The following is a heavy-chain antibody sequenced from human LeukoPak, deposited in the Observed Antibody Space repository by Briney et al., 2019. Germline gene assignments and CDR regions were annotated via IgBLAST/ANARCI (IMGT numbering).Heavy chain of an antibody. Sequence: GGSLRLSCSASGFTFSSYWMSWVRQTTGKGLECVAKIREDGNEKFYVDSVKGRFTISRDNAKNSVYLQMNSLRVEDTAVYFCARDYIGGWNDPWGQGTLVTVSS. CDR2: IREDGNEK. CDR1: GFTFSSYW. J-gene: IGHJ5*02. D-gene: IGHD3-16*01. CDR3: ARDYIGGWNDP. V-gene: IGHV3-7*01.